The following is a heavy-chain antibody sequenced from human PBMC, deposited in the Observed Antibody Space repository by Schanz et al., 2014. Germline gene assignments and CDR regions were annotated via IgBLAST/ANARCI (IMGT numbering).Heavy chain of an antibody. CDR2: ISGSGGST. V-gene: IGHV3-23*01. CDR3: ARNRGSGGQNWYFDL. J-gene: IGHJ2*01. D-gene: IGHD1-26*01. CDR1: GFNFNNFA. Sequence: EVQLLESGGGLVQPGGSLRLSCAASGFNFNNFAMTWVRQAPGKGLEWVIVISGSGGSTYYADSVRGRFTISRDNTKNSLFLQLNSLRADDTAVYYCARNRGSGGQNWYFDLWGRGTLVTVSS.